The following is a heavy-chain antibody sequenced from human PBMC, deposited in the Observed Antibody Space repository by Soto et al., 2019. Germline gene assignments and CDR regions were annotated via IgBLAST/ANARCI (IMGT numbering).Heavy chain of an antibody. Sequence: EVQLVESGGGLVQPGGSLRLSCAASGFSVSDNYMSWVRQAPGKGLEWISVIYSRGYTYYADSVKGRPNISRDNSRNTLHLQITDRRFEDTAIYYCARDPGYGRGVTFDPWGQGNPVTVSS. J-gene: IGHJ5*02. CDR2: IYSRGYT. D-gene: IGHD1-20*01. CDR3: ARDPGYGRGVTFDP. CDR1: GFSVSDNY. V-gene: IGHV3-66*01.